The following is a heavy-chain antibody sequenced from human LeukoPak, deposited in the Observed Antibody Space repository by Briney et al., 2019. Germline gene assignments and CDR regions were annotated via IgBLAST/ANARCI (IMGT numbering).Heavy chain of an antibody. Sequence: SESLSLTCTVSGGSISSYYWNWIRQPPGKGLEWIGYIYYSGSTNYNPSLKSRITMSVDTSKNQFSLKLSSVTAADTAVYYCSTLESAYSDYWGQGTQVTVSS. CDR3: STLESAYSDY. CDR2: IYYSGST. J-gene: IGHJ4*02. V-gene: IGHV4-59*01. CDR1: GGSISSYY. D-gene: IGHD3-3*01.